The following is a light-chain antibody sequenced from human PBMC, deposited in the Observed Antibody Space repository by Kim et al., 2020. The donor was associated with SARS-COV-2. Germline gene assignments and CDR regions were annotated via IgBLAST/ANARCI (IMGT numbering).Light chain of an antibody. V-gene: IGKV3-20*01. J-gene: IGKJ2*02. Sequence: EIVLTQSPGTLSLSPGERATLSCRASQSVSSSYLAWYQQKPGQAPRLLIYGASSRATGIPARFSGSGSGTDFTLTISRLEPEDVAVYYCQQYGSSPPEGTFGQGTKLEI. CDR2: GAS. CDR1: QSVSSSY. CDR3: QQYGSSPPEGT.